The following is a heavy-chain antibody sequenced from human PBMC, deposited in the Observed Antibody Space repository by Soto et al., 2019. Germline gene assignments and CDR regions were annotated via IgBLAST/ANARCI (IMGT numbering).Heavy chain of an antibody. CDR3: ATLPPRIVVTLLPIPS. V-gene: IGHV4-4*02. CDR2: VYHTGST. CDR1: GDSISSTHW. D-gene: IGHD2-21*01. Sequence: QVQLRQSGPRLARPSGTLSLTCVVSGDSISSTHWWTCVRQTPGTGLEWIGEVYHTGSTKYNPSRXNXVXLXXDTSSTRYPPELKPLSAADSAVYYCATLPPRIVVTLLPIPSWGQGTEVTVSS. J-gene: IGHJ1*01.